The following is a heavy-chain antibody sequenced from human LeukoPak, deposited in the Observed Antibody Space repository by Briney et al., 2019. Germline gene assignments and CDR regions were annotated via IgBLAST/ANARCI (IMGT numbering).Heavy chain of an antibody. V-gene: IGHV4-4*07. J-gene: IGHJ6*03. Sequence: SETLSLTCTVSNAVSDGSISRYYWSWIRQSAGKGLEWIGRIYVTGSTYYNPSLKSRVTMSVDTSKNQFSLKLSSMTAADTAVYYCARACGNYCHYMDVWGKGTTVTVSS. CDR3: ARACGNYCHYMDV. D-gene: IGHD5-12*01. CDR2: IYVTGST. CDR1: NAVSDGSISRYY.